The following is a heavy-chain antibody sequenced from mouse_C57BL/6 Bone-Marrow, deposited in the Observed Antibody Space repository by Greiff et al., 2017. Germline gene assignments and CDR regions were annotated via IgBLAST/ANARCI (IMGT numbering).Heavy chain of an antibody. CDR1: GYTFTSYG. Sequence: QVHVKQSGAELARPGASVKLSCKASGYTFTSYGISWVKQRTGQGLEWIGEIDPRSGNTYYNEKFKGNATLTADKSSSTAYMELRSLTSEDSAVYFCARLGFAYWGQGTLVTVSA. CDR2: IDPRSGNT. V-gene: IGHV1-81*01. CDR3: ARLGFAY. J-gene: IGHJ3*01.